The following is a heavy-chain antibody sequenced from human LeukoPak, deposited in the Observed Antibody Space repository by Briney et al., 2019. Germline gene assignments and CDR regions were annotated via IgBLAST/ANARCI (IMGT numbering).Heavy chain of an antibody. J-gene: IGHJ4*02. CDR1: GGSFSGYY. Sequence: PSETLSLTCAVYGGSFSGYYWSLIRQPPGKGLEWIGEINHSGSTNYNPSLKSRVTISVDTSKNQFSLKLSSVTAADTAVYYCATSGANYYGSGSSLEFDYWGQGTLVTVSS. CDR2: INHSGST. D-gene: IGHD3-10*01. V-gene: IGHV4-34*01. CDR3: ATSGANYYGSGSSLEFDY.